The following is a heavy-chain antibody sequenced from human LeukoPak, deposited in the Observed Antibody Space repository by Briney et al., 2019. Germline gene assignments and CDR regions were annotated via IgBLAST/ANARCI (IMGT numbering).Heavy chain of an antibody. V-gene: IGHV5-51*01. Sequence: GESLKISCQGSGYSFTSYWIGWVRQMPGKGLEWMGIIYPGDSDTRYSPSFQGQVTISADKSISTAYLQWSSLKASDTAMYYCARGRGYGYDTCANDAFDIWGQGTMVTVSS. CDR2: IYPGDSDT. CDR3: ARGRGYGYDTCANDAFDI. J-gene: IGHJ3*02. CDR1: GYSFTSYW. D-gene: IGHD5-18*01.